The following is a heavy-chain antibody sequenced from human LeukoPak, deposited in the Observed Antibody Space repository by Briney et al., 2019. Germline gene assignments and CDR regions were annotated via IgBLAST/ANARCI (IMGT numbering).Heavy chain of an antibody. V-gene: IGHV3-23*01. CDR1: GFTFSSYA. J-gene: IGHJ4*02. CDR3: AKDTEELRYFDWPVDY. Sequence: GGSLRLSCAASGFTFSSYAMSWVRQAPGKGLEWVSAISGSGGSTYYADSVKGRFTISRDNSKNTLYLQMNSLRAEDTAVYYCAKDTEELRYFDWPVDYWGQGTLVTVSS. CDR2: ISGSGGST. D-gene: IGHD3-9*01.